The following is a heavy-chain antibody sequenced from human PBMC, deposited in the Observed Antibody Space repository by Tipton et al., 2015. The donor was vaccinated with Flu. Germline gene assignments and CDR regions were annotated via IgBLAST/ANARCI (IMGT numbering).Heavy chain of an antibody. CDR3: ARRAWYGDFDY. J-gene: IGHJ4*02. D-gene: IGHD6-13*01. CDR2: ISGSGNTI. V-gene: IGHV3-11*01. CDR1: GFTFNDYY. Sequence: SLRLSCEASGFTFNDYYITWIRQAPGKGLEWVSYISGSGNTIYYADSVRGRFTISRDNGKNSVFLQMNSLRAEDTAVYYCARRAWYGDFDYWGPGMLVTVSS.